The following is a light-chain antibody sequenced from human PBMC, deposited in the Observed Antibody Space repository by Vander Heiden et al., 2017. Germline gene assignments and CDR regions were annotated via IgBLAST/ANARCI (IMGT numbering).Light chain of an antibody. CDR1: QSVSSSY. J-gene: IGKJ3*01. Sequence: EIVLTPSPGTLSLSPGERATLSCRASQSVSSSYLAWYQQKPGQAPRLLIYGASSRATGIPDRFSGSGSGTDFTLTISRLEPEDFAVYYCQQDGSSPFTFGHGTKVDIK. CDR3: QQDGSSPFT. V-gene: IGKV3-20*01. CDR2: GAS.